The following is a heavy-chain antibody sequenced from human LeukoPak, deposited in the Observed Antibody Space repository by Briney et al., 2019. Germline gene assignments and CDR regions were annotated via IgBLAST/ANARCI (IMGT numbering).Heavy chain of an antibody. J-gene: IGHJ3*02. CDR1: GYTFTSYG. D-gene: IGHD3-22*01. Sequence: SVKVSCKASGYTFTSYGISWVRQAPGQGLEWMGRIIPILGIANHAQKFQGRVTITADKSTSTAYMELSSLRSEDTAVYYCARAASYYDSSGSRDAFDIWGQGTMVTVSS. CDR2: IIPILGIA. CDR3: ARAASYYDSSGSRDAFDI. V-gene: IGHV1-69*04.